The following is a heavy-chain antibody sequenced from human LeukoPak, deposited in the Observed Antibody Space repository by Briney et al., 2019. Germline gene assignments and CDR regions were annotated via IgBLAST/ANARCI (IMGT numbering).Heavy chain of an antibody. D-gene: IGHD3-10*01. J-gene: IGHJ4*02. CDR2: ISGSGGST. V-gene: IGHV3-23*01. CDR1: GFTFSSYS. Sequence: GGSLRLSCAASGFTFSSYSMSWVRQAPGKGLEWDSGISGSGGSTYYADSVKGRFTISRDNSKNTLYLQMNSLRAEDTAIYYCAKDLHSRGDWGQGTLVTVSS. CDR3: AKDLHSRGD.